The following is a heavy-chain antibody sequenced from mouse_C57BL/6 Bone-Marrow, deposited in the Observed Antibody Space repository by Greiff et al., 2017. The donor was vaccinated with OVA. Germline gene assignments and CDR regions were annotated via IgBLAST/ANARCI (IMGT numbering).Heavy chain of an antibody. CDR1: GSTFTSYW. CDR3: ARCAMDY. V-gene: IGHV1-55*01. Sequence: QVKLRQPGAGLVKPGASVKMSCKASGSTFTSYWITWGKQGPGKGLGGIGDIYPGSGSTNYNEKFKSKATLTVDTSSSTAYMQLSSLTSEDSAVYYCARCAMDYRGQGTSVTVSS. CDR2: IYPGSGST. J-gene: IGHJ4*01.